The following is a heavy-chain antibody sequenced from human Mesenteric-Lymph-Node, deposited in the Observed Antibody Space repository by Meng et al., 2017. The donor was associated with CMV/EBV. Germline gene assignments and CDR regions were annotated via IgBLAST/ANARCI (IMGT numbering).Heavy chain of an antibody. V-gene: IGHV3-30*03. CDR1: GFTFSSYG. J-gene: IGHJ6*02. D-gene: IGHD3-3*01. CDR3: ARATLAEYDFWTGFAMGV. Sequence: GGSLRLSCAASGFTFSSYGMHWVRQAPGKGLEWVAVIPYGGSNKYYGDSVKGRFAISRDNSKSTLYLQMNSLRAEDTAVYYCARATLAEYDFWTGFAMGVWGQGTTVTVSS. CDR2: IPYGGSNK.